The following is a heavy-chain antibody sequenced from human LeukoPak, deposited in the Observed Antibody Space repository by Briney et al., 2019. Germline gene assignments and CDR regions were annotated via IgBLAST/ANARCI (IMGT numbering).Heavy chain of an antibody. CDR1: GFTFSSYS. D-gene: IGHD5-12*01. CDR3: ARDGSGYDWNNNWFDP. J-gene: IGHJ5*02. Sequence: GGSLRLSCAASGFTFSSYSMNWVRQAPGKGLEWVSSISSSSSYIYYADSVKGRFTISRDNAKNSLYLQMNSLRAEGTAVYYCARDGSGYDWNNNWFDPWGQGTLVTVSS. CDR2: ISSSSSYI. V-gene: IGHV3-21*01.